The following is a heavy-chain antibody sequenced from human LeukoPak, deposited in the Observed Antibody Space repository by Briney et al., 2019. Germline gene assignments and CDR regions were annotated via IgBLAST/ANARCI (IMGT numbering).Heavy chain of an antibody. CDR3: ARHHNIVVVPTARGFDY. D-gene: IGHD2-2*01. V-gene: IGHV4-39*01. J-gene: IGHJ4*02. Sequence: SETLSLTCTVSGGSISSGSYYWGWIRQPPGKGLEWIGSVYYFGDTYYSPSLNSRLTISVDTSKNQFSLTLSSVTAADTAVYYCARHHNIVVVPTARGFDYWGQGTLVTVSS. CDR1: GGSISSGSYY. CDR2: VYYFGDT.